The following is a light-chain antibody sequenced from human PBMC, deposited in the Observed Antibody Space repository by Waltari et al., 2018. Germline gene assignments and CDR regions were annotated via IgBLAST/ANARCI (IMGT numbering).Light chain of an antibody. CDR3: CAYVGTSALYV. V-gene: IGLV2-11*01. J-gene: IGLJ1*01. CDR1: SSDIGAYNS. CDR2: DVN. Sequence: QSALPQPRSVSGSPGQSVTISCTGTSSDIGAYNSVSWYQHHPGKAPKLIIYDVNKRPSGVPDRFSGSRSGYTASLTISVLQTADDADFYCCAYVGTSALYVFGTGTKVTVL.